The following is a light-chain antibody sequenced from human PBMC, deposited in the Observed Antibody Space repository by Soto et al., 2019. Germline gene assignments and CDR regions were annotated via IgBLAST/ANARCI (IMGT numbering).Light chain of an antibody. CDR3: AAWDDSLSGNV. V-gene: IGLV1-47*01. CDR1: SSNIGSNS. J-gene: IGLJ1*01. CDR2: RNN. Sequence: QSVLTQPPSASGTPGQRVPISCSGSSSNIGSNSVYWYQQLPGTAPKLLIYRNNQRPSVVPDRFSGSKSGTSASLAISGLRFEDEAEYYCAAWDDSLSGNVFGTGTKVTVL.